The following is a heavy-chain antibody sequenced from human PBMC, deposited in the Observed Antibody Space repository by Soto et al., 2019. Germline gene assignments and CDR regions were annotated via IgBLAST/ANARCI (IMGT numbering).Heavy chain of an antibody. CDR1: GFTFSSCW. CDR2: IKQGGSEK. D-gene: IGHD4-17*01. J-gene: IGHJ6*02. Sequence: GGSLRLSCAASGFTFSSCWMSWVRQAPGKGLEWVANIKQGGSEKYYVDSVKGRFTISRDNAKNSLYLQMNRLRAEDTAAYYCAASTTVPTYYYGVGVWGQGTTVTVSS. V-gene: IGHV3-7*03. CDR3: AASTTVPTYYYGVGV.